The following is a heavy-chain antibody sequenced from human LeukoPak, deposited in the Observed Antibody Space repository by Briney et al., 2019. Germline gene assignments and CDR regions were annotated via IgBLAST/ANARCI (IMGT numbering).Heavy chain of an antibody. CDR3: ARDVDYYGSGSYRNWFDP. V-gene: IGHV3-33*01. Sequence: GGSLRLSCAASGFTFSSYGMHWVRQAPGKGLEWVAVIWYDGSNKYYADSVKGRFTISRDNSKNTLYLQMNRLRAEDTAVYYCARDVDYYGSGSYRNWFDPWGQGTLVTVSS. CDR2: IWYDGSNK. D-gene: IGHD3-10*01. CDR1: GFTFSSYG. J-gene: IGHJ5*02.